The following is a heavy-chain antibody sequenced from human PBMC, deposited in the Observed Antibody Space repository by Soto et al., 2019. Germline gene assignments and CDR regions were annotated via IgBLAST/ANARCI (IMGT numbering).Heavy chain of an antibody. CDR1: GGSISSYY. Sequence: SETLSLTCTVSGGSISSYYWSWIRQPPGKGLEWIGYIYYSGSTNYNPSLKSRVTISVDTSKNQFSLKLSSVTAADTAVYYCARVNYDFWSGYYSPYYYYMDVWGKGTTVTVSS. CDR2: IYYSGST. CDR3: ARVNYDFWSGYYSPYYYYMDV. D-gene: IGHD3-3*01. V-gene: IGHV4-59*01. J-gene: IGHJ6*03.